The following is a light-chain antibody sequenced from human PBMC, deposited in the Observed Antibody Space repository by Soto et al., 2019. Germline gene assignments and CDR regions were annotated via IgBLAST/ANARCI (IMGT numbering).Light chain of an antibody. CDR1: ESVSSK. J-gene: IGKJ5*01. CDR3: QQRSKWPIT. V-gene: IGKV3-15*01. Sequence: EVVMTQSPATLSVSPGERATLFCRASESVSSKLAWYQQKPGQAPRLLIYGASTRATGIPARFSGSGSGTEFTLTISSLEPEDFAVYYCQQRSKWPITFGQGTRLEIK. CDR2: GAS.